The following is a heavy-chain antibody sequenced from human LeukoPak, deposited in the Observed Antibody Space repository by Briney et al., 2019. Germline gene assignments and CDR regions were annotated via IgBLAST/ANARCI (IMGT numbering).Heavy chain of an antibody. CDR3: ARDRRYCGGGSCYFDYFFDY. CDR2: ISYDGSIN. V-gene: IGHV3-30-3*01. CDR1: GFNFNSYA. J-gene: IGHJ4*02. D-gene: IGHD2-15*01. Sequence: GRSLRLPCAASGFNFNSYAVHWVRQAPGKGLEWVAVISYDGSINFYAASVRGRFTISRDNSKNTLYLQMNSLRAEDSALYFCARDRRYCGGGSCYFDYFFDYWGQGTLVTVSS.